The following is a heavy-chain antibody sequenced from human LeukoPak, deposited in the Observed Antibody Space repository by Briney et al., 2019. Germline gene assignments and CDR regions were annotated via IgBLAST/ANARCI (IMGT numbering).Heavy chain of an antibody. CDR1: GFTFSSYS. CDR3: ARDYSYSTGGYWFDP. V-gene: IGHV3-21*01. Sequence: GGSLRLSRAASGFTFSSYSMNWVRQAPGKGLEWVSSISSSSSYIYYADSVKGRFTISRDNAKNSLYLQMNSLRAEDTAVYYCARDYSYSTGGYWFDPWGQGTLVTVSS. D-gene: IGHD2-15*01. J-gene: IGHJ5*02. CDR2: ISSSSSYI.